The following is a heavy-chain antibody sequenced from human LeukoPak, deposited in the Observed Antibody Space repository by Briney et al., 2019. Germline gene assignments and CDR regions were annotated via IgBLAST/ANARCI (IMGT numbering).Heavy chain of an antibody. CDR2: INSDGSGA. Sequence: GGSLRLSCAASGFDFATYWMFWVRQAPGKGLVWVAQINSDGSGATYGDSAKGRFSISRDNAKNTLFLYMSGLRAEDTAVYYCARGTSTAPGIDYWGQGTLVAVFS. J-gene: IGHJ4*02. CDR1: GFDFATYW. D-gene: IGHD6-13*01. CDR3: ARGTSTAPGIDY. V-gene: IGHV3-74*01.